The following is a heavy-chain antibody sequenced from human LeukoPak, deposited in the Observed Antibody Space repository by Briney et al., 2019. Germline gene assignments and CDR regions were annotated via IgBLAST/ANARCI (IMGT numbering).Heavy chain of an antibody. J-gene: IGHJ2*01. V-gene: IGHV4-39*07. Sequence: PSETLSLTCTVSGGSISSSSYYWGWIRQPPGKGLEWIGSIYYSGSTNYNPSLKSRVTISVDTSKNQFSLKLNSVTAADTAVYYCATFGSRDWYFDVWGRGTLVTVSS. CDR1: GGSISSSSYY. D-gene: IGHD3-10*01. CDR3: ATFGSRDWYFDV. CDR2: IYYSGST.